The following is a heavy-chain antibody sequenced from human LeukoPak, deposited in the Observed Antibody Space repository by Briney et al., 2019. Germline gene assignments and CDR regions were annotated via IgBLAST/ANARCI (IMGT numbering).Heavy chain of an antibody. J-gene: IGHJ5*01. CDR3: ARDRCEGYYTSFDS. CDR1: GGSISNYY. V-gene: IGHV4-4*07. Sequence: ASETLTLICTVSGGSISNYYWSWIRQPAGKGLEWIGRIHSSGSTNYNPSLKSRVTISVDKSKNQFSLRLSSVIAADTAVYFCARDRCEGYYTSFDSWGQRNLVTVSS. CDR2: IHSSGST. D-gene: IGHD2-8*01.